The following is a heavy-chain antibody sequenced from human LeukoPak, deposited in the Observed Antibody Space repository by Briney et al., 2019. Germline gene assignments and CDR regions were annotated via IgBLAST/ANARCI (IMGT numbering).Heavy chain of an antibody. CDR3: VRSPGYSSGWFDY. CDR2: IYYSGST. V-gene: IGHV4-39*01. J-gene: IGHJ5*01. D-gene: IGHD6-19*01. Sequence: NPSETLSLTCTVSGGSISSSSYYWGWIRQPPGKGLEWIGSIYYSGSTYYNPSLKSRVTISVDTSKNQFSLKLSSVTAADTALYYCVRSPGYSSGWFDYWGHGTLVTVSS. CDR1: GGSISSSSYY.